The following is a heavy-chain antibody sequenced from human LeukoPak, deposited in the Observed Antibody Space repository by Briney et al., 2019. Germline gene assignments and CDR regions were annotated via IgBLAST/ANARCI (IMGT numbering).Heavy chain of an antibody. Sequence: SETLSLTCTVSGGSISSYYWSWIRQPAGKGLEWIGRIYTSGSTNYNPSLKRRVTISGDTSKNKFSLKLSSVTATDTAVYYCARGYCSGGSCHWGYFDYCGQGTLVTVSS. D-gene: IGHD2-15*01. J-gene: IGHJ4*02. CDR3: ARGYCSGGSCHWGYFDY. CDR2: IYTSGST. V-gene: IGHV4-4*07. CDR1: GGSISSYY.